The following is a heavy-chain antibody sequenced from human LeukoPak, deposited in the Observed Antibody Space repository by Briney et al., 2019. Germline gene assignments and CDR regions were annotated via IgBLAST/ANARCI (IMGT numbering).Heavy chain of an antibody. V-gene: IGHV4-59*12. D-gene: IGHD1-26*01. CDR3: ARAVSGSYPSDYYYMDV. J-gene: IGHJ6*03. CDR1: DNSISSYY. Sequence: PSETLSLTCTVSDNSISSYYWSWIRQPPGKGLEWIGYIYYSGSTNFNPSLKSRVTISIDTSNNQFSLKLSSVTAADTAVYYCARAVSGSYPSDYYYMDVWGKGTTVTISS. CDR2: IYYSGST.